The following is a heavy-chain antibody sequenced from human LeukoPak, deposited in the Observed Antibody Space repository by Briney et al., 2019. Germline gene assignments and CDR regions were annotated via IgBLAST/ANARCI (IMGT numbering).Heavy chain of an antibody. Sequence: GGSLRLSCAGSGFTFSSYEMNWVRQAPGKGLEWVSAISGSGVSTYYADSVKGRFTISRDNSKNTLYLQMNSLRAEDTAVYYCAKGGSSSSWPYWGQGTLVTVSS. CDR2: ISGSGVST. CDR1: GFTFSSYE. V-gene: IGHV3-23*01. D-gene: IGHD6-13*01. J-gene: IGHJ4*02. CDR3: AKGGSSSSWPY.